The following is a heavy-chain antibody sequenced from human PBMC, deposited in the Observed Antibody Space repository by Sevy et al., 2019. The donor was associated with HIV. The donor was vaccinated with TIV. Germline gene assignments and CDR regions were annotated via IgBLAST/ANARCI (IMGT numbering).Heavy chain of an antibody. CDR3: ARDRSEGLVWFRELPDY. CDR2: INPNSGGT. Sequence: ASVKVSCKASGYTFTGYYMHWVRQAPGQGLEWMGRINPNSGGTNYAQKFQGRVTMTRDTSISTSYMELSRLRSDDTAVYYCARDRSEGLVWFRELPDYWGQGTLVTVSS. CDR1: GYTFTGYY. V-gene: IGHV1-2*06. J-gene: IGHJ4*02. D-gene: IGHD3-10*01.